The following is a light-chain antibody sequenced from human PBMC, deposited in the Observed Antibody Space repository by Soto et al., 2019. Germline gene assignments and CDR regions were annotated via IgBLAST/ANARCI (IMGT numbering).Light chain of an antibody. V-gene: IGKV3-11*01. CDR2: DAN. Sequence: EIVLTQSPATLSLSPGERATLSCRASQSVSSYLAWYQQKPGQAPRLLIYDANNRATGIPARFSGSGSGTDFTLTISSLEPEDFAVYYCQQRIDWRGVNFGPGTKVDLK. CDR1: QSVSSY. J-gene: IGKJ3*01. CDR3: QQRIDWRGVN.